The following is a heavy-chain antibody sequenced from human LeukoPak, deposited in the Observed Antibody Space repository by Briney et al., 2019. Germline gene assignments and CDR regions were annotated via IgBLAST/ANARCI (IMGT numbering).Heavy chain of an antibody. J-gene: IGHJ4*02. CDR1: GFTFRNYW. D-gene: IGHD1-1*01. CDR2: ITRDEIT. V-gene: IGHV3-74*01. CDR3: TTERAGTSGYIVFDN. Sequence: GASLRLSCAASGFTFRNYWKHWVRQAPGKGLVWVSRITRDEITTYADSVKGRLTIPRNNDKNMLYLQTNSLTAEDTAVYYCTTERAGTSGYIVFDNWGQGTLVTVSS.